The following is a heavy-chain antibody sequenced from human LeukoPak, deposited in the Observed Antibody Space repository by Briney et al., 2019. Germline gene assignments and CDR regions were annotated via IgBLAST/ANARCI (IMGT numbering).Heavy chain of an antibody. D-gene: IGHD3-9*01. CDR1: GYRFTSYW. J-gene: IGHJ4*02. CDR2: IYPGYSDT. Sequence: GESLKISCKGSGYRFTSYWIGWVRHMPAKGLERMGIIYPGYSDTRYSQSVQRQFTISADKSMSSAYLQWSSLKASDTAMYYCARRYYDILTGGGWGFDYWGQGTLVTVSS. CDR3: ARRYYDILTGGGWGFDY. V-gene: IGHV5-51*01.